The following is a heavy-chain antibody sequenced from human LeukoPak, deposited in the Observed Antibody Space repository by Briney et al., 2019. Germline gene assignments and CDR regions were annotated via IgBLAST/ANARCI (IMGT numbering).Heavy chain of an antibody. D-gene: IGHD1-1*01. Sequence: GGSLRLSCAASGFTFSNYWMNWVRQAPGKGLEWVANIKEDGSEKIYVDSVKGRFTISRDNSKDSLYLQINNLRAEDTAVYYCTRNRGTDYWGQGTLVTVSS. CDR2: IKEDGSEK. V-gene: IGHV3-7*01. J-gene: IGHJ4*02. CDR1: GFTFSNYW. CDR3: TRNRGTDY.